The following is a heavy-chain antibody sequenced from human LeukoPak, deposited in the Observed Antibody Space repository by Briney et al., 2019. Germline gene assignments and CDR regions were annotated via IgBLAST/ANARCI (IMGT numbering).Heavy chain of an antibody. CDR1: GFTFSSYS. J-gene: IGHJ6*03. Sequence: GGSLRLSCAASGFTFSSYSMNWVRQAPGKGLEWVSSISSSSSYIYYADSVKGRFTISRDNAKNSLYLQMNSLRAEDTAVYYCARGIPLYRGYSYYMGVWGKGTTVTVSS. CDR3: ARGIPLYRGYSYYMGV. D-gene: IGHD2-21*01. V-gene: IGHV3-21*01. CDR2: ISSSSSYI.